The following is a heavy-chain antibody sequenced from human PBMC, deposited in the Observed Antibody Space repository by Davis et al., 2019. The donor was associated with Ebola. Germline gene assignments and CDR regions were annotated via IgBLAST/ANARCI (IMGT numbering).Heavy chain of an antibody. CDR2: IIPILGIA. Sequence: AASVKVSCKASGGTFSSYAISWVRQAPGQGLEWMGRIIPILGIANYAQKFQGRVTITADKSTSTAYMELSSLGSEDTAVYYCAGVHSGPFDYWGQGTLVTVSS. CDR3: AGVHSGPFDY. J-gene: IGHJ4*02. D-gene: IGHD2-8*01. V-gene: IGHV1-69*04. CDR1: GGTFSSYA.